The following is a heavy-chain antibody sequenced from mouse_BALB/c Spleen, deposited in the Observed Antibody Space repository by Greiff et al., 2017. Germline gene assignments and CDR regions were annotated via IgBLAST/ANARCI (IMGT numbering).Heavy chain of an antibody. CDR3: ARRGSSGYLFAY. J-gene: IGHJ3*01. Sequence: EVQLQQSGAELVKPGASVKLSCTASGFNIKDTYMHWVKQRPEQGLEWIGRIDPANGNTKYDPKFQGKATITADTSSNTAYMELRSLTSEDTAVYYCARRGSSGYLFAYWGQGTLVTVSA. D-gene: IGHD3-1*01. V-gene: IGHV14-3*02. CDR2: IDPANGNT. CDR1: GFNIKDTY.